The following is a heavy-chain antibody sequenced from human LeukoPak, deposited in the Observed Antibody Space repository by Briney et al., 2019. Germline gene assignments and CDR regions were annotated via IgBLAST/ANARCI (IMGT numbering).Heavy chain of an antibody. CDR2: INAGNGNT. J-gene: IGHJ3*02. D-gene: IGHD3-3*01. CDR1: GDTFTNYA. CDR3: ARSYYDFWSGYHYNDAFDI. V-gene: IGHV1-3*01. Sequence: ASVKVSCKGSGDTFTNYALHWVRQAPGQRLEWMGWINAGNGNTKYSQKFQGRVTITRDTSASTAYMELSSLRSEDTAVYYCARSYYDFWSGYHYNDAFDIWGQGTMVTVSS.